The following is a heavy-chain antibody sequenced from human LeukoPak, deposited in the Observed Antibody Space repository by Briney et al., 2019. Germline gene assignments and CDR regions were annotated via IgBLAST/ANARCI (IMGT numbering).Heavy chain of an antibody. J-gene: IGHJ3*02. CDR2: ISSSSSYI. D-gene: IGHD3/OR15-3a*01. Sequence: PGGSLRLSCAASGFTFSSYSMNWVRQAPGNGLEWVSSISSSSSYIYYADSVKGRFTISRDNAKNSLYLQMNSLRAEDTAVYYCARGWTGKKAFDIWGQGTMVTVSS. CDR3: ARGWTGKKAFDI. CDR1: GFTFSSYS. V-gene: IGHV3-21*01.